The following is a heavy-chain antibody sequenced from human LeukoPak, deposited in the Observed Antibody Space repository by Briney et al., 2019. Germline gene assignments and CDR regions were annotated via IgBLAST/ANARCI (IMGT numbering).Heavy chain of an antibody. Sequence: GGSLRLSCAASGFTFSSYSMNWVRQAPGKGLEWVSSISSSSSYIYYADSVKGRFTISRDNAKNSLYLQMNSLRAEDTAVYYCARDRGADDIVVVPAAFSSWGQGTLVTVSS. CDR3: ARDRGADDIVVVPAAFSS. V-gene: IGHV3-21*01. D-gene: IGHD2-2*01. CDR1: GFTFSSYS. J-gene: IGHJ5*02. CDR2: ISSSSSYI.